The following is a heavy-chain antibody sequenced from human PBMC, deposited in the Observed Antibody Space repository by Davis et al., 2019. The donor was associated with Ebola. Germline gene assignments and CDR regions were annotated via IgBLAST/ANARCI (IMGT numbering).Heavy chain of an antibody. CDR2: IIPIFGTA. CDR3: ARGGLRYYYGSGSYFPLDP. V-gene: IGHV1-69*06. Sequence: AASVKVSCKASGGTFSSYAISWVRQAPGQGLEWMGGIIPIFGTANYAQKFQGRVTITADKSTSTAYMELSSLRSEDTAVYYCARGGLRYYYGSGSYFPLDPWGQGTLVTVSS. CDR1: GGTFSSYA. J-gene: IGHJ5*02. D-gene: IGHD3-10*01.